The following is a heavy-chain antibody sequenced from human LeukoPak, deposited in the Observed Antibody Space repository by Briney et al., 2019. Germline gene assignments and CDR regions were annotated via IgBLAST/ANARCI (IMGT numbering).Heavy chain of an antibody. D-gene: IGHD3-10*01. CDR3: ARGVLPPLFDY. CDR1: GFTFDDYG. V-gene: IGHV3-20*04. J-gene: IGHJ4*02. Sequence: GGSLRLSCAASGFTFDDYGMSWVRQAPGKGLEWVSGINWNGGSTGYADSVKGRFTISRDNAKNSLYLQMNSLRAEDTAVYYCARGVLPPLFDYWGQGTLVTVSS. CDR2: INWNGGST.